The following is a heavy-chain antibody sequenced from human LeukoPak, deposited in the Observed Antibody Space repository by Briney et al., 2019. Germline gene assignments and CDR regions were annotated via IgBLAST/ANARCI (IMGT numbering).Heavy chain of an antibody. D-gene: IGHD1-26*01. J-gene: IGHJ4*02. CDR1: GFTFRSYW. Sequence: GGSLRLSCAASGFTFRSYWMAWVRQAPGKGLEWVANIKEDESTKHQADSVKGRFTISRDNAQNSVYLQMSSLRGEDTAVYYCARDVGGSLDYWGQGTLVTVPS. CDR2: IKEDESTK. CDR3: ARDVGGSLDY. V-gene: IGHV3-7*01.